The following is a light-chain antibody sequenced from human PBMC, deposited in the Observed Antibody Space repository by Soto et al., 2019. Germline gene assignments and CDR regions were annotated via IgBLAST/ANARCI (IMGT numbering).Light chain of an antibody. CDR2: DAS. CDR3: QHRINWPPIT. Sequence: EIVLTQSPATLSLSPGERATLSSRPGQSVGKYLAWYQQKPGQAPRLLIYDASNRATGIPARFSGSGSGTNYTLTISSLEPEDFAVYYCQHRINWPPITFGQGTRLEIK. V-gene: IGKV3-11*01. CDR1: QSVGKY. J-gene: IGKJ5*01.